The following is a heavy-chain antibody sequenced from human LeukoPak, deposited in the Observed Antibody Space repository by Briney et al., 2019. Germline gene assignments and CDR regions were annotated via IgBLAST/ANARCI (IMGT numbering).Heavy chain of an antibody. CDR2: LYSGGST. D-gene: IGHD6-13*01. CDR1: GVTVSSNY. J-gene: IGHJ6*02. CDR3: AREVVSSSWPYYGMDV. Sequence: GGSLRLSCAASGVTVSSNYMTWVRQAPGKGLEWVSVLYSGGSTYYADSVKGRFTISRDNSKNTLYLQMNSLRAEDTAVYYCAREVVSSSWPYYGMDVWGQGTTVTVSS. V-gene: IGHV3-53*01.